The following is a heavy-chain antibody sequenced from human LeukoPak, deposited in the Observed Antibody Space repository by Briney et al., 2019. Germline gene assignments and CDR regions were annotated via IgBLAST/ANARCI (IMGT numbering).Heavy chain of an antibody. Sequence: SETLSLTCIVSGVSISSGDYYWGWIRQPPGKGLEWIGSIYYSGRTYYNTPLKSRVTISEDTSMNQFSLKLSFVTAADSAVYYCAKHRTAINRYGPYDAFDIWGRGTMVTVSS. V-gene: IGHV4-39*01. CDR1: GVSISSGDYY. CDR2: IYYSGRT. J-gene: IGHJ3*02. CDR3: AKHRTAINRYGPYDAFDI. D-gene: IGHD5-18*01.